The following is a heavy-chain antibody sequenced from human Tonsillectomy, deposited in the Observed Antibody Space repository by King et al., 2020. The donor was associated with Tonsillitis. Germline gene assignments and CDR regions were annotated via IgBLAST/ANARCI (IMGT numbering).Heavy chain of an antibody. J-gene: IGHJ6*02. CDR1: GYTFTGYY. V-gene: IGHV1-2*02. CDR3: ARHLNPYGDYGSYYYGIDV. D-gene: IGHD4-17*01. CDR2: INPNSGGT. Sequence: VQLVESGAEVKKPGASVKVSCKASGYTFTGYYMHWVRQAPGQGLEWMGWINPNSGGTDCAQKFQGRVTMSRDTSISTAYMELSRLISDDTAVYYCARHLNPYGDYGSYYYGIDVWGQGTTVTVSS.